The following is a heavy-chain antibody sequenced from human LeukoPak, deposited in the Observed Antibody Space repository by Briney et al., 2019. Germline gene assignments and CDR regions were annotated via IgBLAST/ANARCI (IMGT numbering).Heavy chain of an antibody. J-gene: IGHJ6*03. D-gene: IGHD5-24*01. Sequence: ASVKVSCKASGGTFGSYAISWVRQAPGQGLEWMGGIIPIFGTANYAQKFQGRVTITTDESTSTAYMELSSLRSEDTAVYYCAREIPEMATTYYYYYYMDVWGKGTTVTVSS. V-gene: IGHV1-69*05. CDR2: IIPIFGTA. CDR1: GGTFGSYA. CDR3: AREIPEMATTYYYYYYMDV.